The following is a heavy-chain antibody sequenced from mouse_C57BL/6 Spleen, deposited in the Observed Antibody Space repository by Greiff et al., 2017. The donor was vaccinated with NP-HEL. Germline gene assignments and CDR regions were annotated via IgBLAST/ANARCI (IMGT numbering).Heavy chain of an antibody. J-gene: IGHJ3*01. D-gene: IGHD1-1*01. CDR3: TRWGDGSSSFAY. Sequence: QVQLQQSGAELVRPGASVTLSCKASGYTFTDYEMHWVKQTPVHGLEWIGAIDPETGGTASNQKFKGKAILTADKSSSHAYMELSSLTAEDSAVYYCTRWGDGSSSFAYWGQGTLVTVSA. CDR1: GYTFTDYE. CDR2: IDPETGGT. V-gene: IGHV1-15*01.